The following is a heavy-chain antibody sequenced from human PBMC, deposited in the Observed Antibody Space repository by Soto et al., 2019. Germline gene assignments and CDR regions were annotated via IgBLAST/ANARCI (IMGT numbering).Heavy chain of an antibody. CDR1: GYTFTSYG. CDR3: ASYWSYVRSFDI. J-gene: IGHJ3*02. D-gene: IGHD1-26*01. Sequence: VKVSCKASGYTFTSYGISWVRQAPGQGLEWMGWISAYNGNTNYAQKLQGRVTMTTDTSTSTAYMELRSLRSDDTAVYYCASYWSYVRSFDIWGQGTMVTVSS. CDR2: ISAYNGNT. V-gene: IGHV1-18*01.